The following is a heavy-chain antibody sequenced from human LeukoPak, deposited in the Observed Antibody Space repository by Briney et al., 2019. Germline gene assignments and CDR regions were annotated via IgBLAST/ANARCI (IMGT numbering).Heavy chain of an antibody. CDR1: GGSISSYY. V-gene: IGHV4-59*08. CDR3: ARHQDGYGDYFDF. Sequence: SETLSLTCTVSGGSISSYYWSWIRQPPGKGLEWIGYIHYSGRTKYDPSLESRVTISVDTSKNQFSLKVSSVTAPDTAIYYCARHQDGYGDYFDFWGHGILVTVSS. D-gene: IGHD5-24*01. CDR2: IHYSGRT. J-gene: IGHJ4*01.